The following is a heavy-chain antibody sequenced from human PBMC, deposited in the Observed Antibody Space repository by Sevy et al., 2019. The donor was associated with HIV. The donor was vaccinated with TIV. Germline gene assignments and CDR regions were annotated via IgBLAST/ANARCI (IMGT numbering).Heavy chain of an antibody. V-gene: IGHV3-7*01. CDR1: GFTFSSYW. CDR2: IKQDGSEK. CDR3: ARSLYDFWSGYVGDYFDY. D-gene: IGHD3-3*01. J-gene: IGHJ4*02. Sequence: GGSLRLSCAASGFTFSSYWMSWVRQAPGKGLEWVANIKQDGSEKYYVDPVKGRFTISRDNAKNSLYLQMNSLRAEDTAVYYCARSLYDFWSGYVGDYFDYWGQGTLVTVSS.